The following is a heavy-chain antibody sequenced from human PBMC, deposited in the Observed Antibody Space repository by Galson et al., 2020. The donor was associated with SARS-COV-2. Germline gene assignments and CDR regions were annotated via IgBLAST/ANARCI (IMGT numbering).Heavy chain of an antibody. CDR3: ARAVRHFGVVIIVGKYYYYYMDV. Sequence: ASVKVSCPASGYTFTSYDINWVRQATGQGLEWMGWMNPNSGNTGYAQKFQGRVTMTRNTSISTAYMELSSLSSEDTAVYYCARAVRHFGVVIIVGKYYYYYMDVWGKGTTVTVSS. CDR1: GYTFTSYD. D-gene: IGHD3-3*01. CDR2: MNPNSGNT. J-gene: IGHJ6*03. V-gene: IGHV1-8*01.